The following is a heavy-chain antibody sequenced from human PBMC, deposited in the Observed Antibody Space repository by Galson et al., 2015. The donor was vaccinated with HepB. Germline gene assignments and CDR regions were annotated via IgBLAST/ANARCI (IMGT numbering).Heavy chain of an antibody. J-gene: IGHJ4*02. CDR2: ISAYNGNT. D-gene: IGHD3-10*01. CDR3: ARSFWVGELLPGYYFDY. CDR1: GYTFTSYG. Sequence: SVKVSCKASGYTFTSYGISWVRQAPGQGLEWMGWISAYNGNTNYAQKLQGRVTMTTDTSTSTAYMELRSLRSDDTAVYYCARSFWVGELLPGYYFDYWGQGTLVTVSS. V-gene: IGHV1-18*04.